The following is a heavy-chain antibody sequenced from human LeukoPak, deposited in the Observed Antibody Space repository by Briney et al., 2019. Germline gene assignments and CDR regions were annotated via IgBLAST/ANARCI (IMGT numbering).Heavy chain of an antibody. CDR2: IYSSGST. V-gene: IGHV4-4*09. CDR1: GGSINSYY. CDR3: ARHGRHIVVVTAPPFDI. J-gene: IGHJ3*02. D-gene: IGHD2-21*02. Sequence: PSETLSLTCSVSGGSINSYYWSWIRQPPGKGLEWIGYIYSSGSTNYNPSLKSRVTISVDTSKNQFSLKLSSVTAADTAVYYCARHGRHIVVVTAPPFDIWGQGTMVTVSS.